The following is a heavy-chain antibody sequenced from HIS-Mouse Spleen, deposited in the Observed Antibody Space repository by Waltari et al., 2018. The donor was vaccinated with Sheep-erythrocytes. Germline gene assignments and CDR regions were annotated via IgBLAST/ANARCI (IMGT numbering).Heavy chain of an antibody. V-gene: IGHV3-21*01. CDR3: ARDRSNYFDY. CDR1: GFTFSTHS. CDR2: ISSSSSYI. Sequence: EVRLVESGVCLVKPGGSLRLLCAASGFTFSTHSMNWVRQAPGKGLEWVSSISSSSSYIYYADSVKGRFTISRDNAKNSLYLQMNSLRAEDTAVYYCARDRSNYFDYWGQGTLVTVSS. D-gene: IGHD3-10*01. J-gene: IGHJ4*02.